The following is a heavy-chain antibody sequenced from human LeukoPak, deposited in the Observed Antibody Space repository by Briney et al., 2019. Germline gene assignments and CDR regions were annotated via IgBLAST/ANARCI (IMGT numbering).Heavy chain of an antibody. CDR2: IYYTGST. CDR1: GGYISSSSNC. J-gene: IGHJ5*02. Sequence: SETLSLTCTVSGGYISSSSNCWGWIRQPPGKGLEWIGSIYYTGSTYYNPSLKSRVTISVDTSKNQFSLKLSSVTAADTAVYYCARARYGSSGYYQFDPWGQGTLVTVSS. V-gene: IGHV4-39*07. D-gene: IGHD3-22*01. CDR3: ARARYGSSGYYQFDP.